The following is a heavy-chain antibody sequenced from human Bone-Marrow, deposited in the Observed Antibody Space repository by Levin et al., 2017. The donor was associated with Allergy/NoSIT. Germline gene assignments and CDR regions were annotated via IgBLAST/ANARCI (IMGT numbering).Heavy chain of an antibody. CDR2: ISGTGRHI. D-gene: IGHD2-2*01. J-gene: IGHJ4*02. V-gene: IGHV3-21*01. CDR3: AKDEGPFSSSFAFDC. CDR1: GFNFASYG. Sequence: GGSLRLSCAASGFNFASYGMNWVRQAPGKGLEWVSSISGTGRHIHLADSLKGRFTISRDNAKNSLSLQMNNLRVEDTAVFYCAKDEGPFSSSFAFDCWGQGALVTVSS.